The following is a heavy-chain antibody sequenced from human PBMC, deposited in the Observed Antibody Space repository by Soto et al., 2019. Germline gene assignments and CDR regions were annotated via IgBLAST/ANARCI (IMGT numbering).Heavy chain of an antibody. D-gene: IGHD4-17*01. CDR1: GGSFSGYY. Sequence: SETLSLTCAVYGGSFSGYYCSWIRQPPGKGLEWLGEINHSGRTNYNPSLKSRVTISVDTSKNQFSLNLSSVTSADTAVYYCARRTHVYGDNSFDSGGQGTLVTVSS. V-gene: IGHV4-34*01. J-gene: IGHJ4*02. CDR2: INHSGRT. CDR3: ARRTHVYGDNSFDS.